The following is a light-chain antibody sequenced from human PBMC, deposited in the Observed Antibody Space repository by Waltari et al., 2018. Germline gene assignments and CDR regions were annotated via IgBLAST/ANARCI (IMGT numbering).Light chain of an antibody. Sequence: QSALTQPASVSGSPGQSITIPCTGTRSALGSYTYVSWSQHHPGKAPKLMIFDVNNRPSGVSDRFSGSKSGNTASLTISGLQAEDEADYYCSSYTTTSTLLVVFGGGTKLTVL. CDR1: RSALGSYTY. J-gene: IGLJ2*01. V-gene: IGLV2-14*03. CDR3: SSYTTTSTLLVV. CDR2: DVN.